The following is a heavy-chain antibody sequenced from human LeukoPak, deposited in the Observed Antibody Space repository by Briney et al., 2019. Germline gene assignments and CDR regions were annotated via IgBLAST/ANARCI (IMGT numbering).Heavy chain of an antibody. CDR3: ARAASGWSPDYFDY. CDR2: IYYSGST. CDR1: GGAISSYY. Sequence: SETLSLTCIVSGGAISSYYWNWIRQPPGKGLEWIGYIYYSGSTNYNPSLKSRVTISVDTSKNQFSLNLSSVTAADTAVYYCARAASGWSPDYFDYWGQGTLVTVSS. V-gene: IGHV4-59*01. J-gene: IGHJ4*02. D-gene: IGHD6-19*01.